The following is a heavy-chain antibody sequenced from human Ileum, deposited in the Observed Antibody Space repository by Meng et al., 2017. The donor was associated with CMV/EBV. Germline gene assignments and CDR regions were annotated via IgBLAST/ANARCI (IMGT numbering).Heavy chain of an antibody. CDR3: ARGVYSYGPGGMDV. D-gene: IGHD3-16*01. CDR2: MNPNSGNT. J-gene: IGHJ6*02. Sequence: ASVKVSCKASGYTFTSYDINWVRQATGQGLEWLGWMNPNSGNTGYAQKFQGRVTITTDESTSTAYMELNSMTSEDTAVYYCARGVYSYGPGGMDVWGQGTTVTVSS. CDR1: GYTFTSYD. V-gene: IGHV1-8*01.